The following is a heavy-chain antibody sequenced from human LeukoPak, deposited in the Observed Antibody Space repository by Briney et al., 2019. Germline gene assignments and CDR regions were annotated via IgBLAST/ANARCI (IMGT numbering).Heavy chain of an antibody. CDR1: GYSFTSYW. V-gene: IGHV5-51*01. Sequence: GESLKISCKGSGYSFTSYWIGWVRPMPGKGLEWMGIIYPGDSDTRYSPSFQGQVTISADKSISTAYLQWSSLKASDTAMYYCARLGIVGATTPADFDYWGQGTLVTVSS. CDR3: ARLGIVGATTPADFDY. J-gene: IGHJ4*02. D-gene: IGHD1-26*01. CDR2: IYPGDSDT.